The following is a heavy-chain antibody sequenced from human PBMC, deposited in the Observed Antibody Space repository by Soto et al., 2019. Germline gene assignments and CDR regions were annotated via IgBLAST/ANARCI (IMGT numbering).Heavy chain of an antibody. CDR3: ARDSDMYYYDSSGYRSYGMDV. CDR1: GGSVSSGSYY. CDR2: IYYSGST. Sequence: PSETLSLTCTVSGGSVSSGSYYWSWIRQPPGKGLEWIGYIYYSGSTNYNPSPKSRVTISVDTSKNQFSLKLRSVTAADTAVYYCARDSDMYYYDSSGYRSYGMDVWGQGTTATVSS. V-gene: IGHV4-61*01. J-gene: IGHJ6*02. D-gene: IGHD3-22*01.